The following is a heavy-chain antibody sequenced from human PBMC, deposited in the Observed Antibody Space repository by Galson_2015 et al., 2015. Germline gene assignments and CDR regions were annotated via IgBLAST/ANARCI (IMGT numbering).Heavy chain of an antibody. CDR3: ASLHYGH. CDR2: ISKGGVT. CDR1: GFSVSSIG. Sequence: SLRLSCAASGFSVSSIGVSWVRQAPGKGLEWVSSISKGGVTYYADSVKGRFTISRDSSKNTVYMQMNSLTAEDTAVYSCASLHYGHWGQGTLVTASS. J-gene: IGHJ4*02. D-gene: IGHD3-10*01. V-gene: IGHV3-23*01.